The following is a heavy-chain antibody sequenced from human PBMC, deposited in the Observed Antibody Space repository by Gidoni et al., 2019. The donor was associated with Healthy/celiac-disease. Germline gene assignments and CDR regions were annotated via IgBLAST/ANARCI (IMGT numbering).Heavy chain of an antibody. V-gene: IGHV1-69*06. J-gene: IGHJ4*01. Sequence: QVQLVQSGAAVNKPGSSWTVYCTASAGTFTSYAISWVRQAPGQGLEWMGGIIPIFGTASYAQKFQGSVTITAAKSTSTAYMERSSLRSEDTAVYYCAREILTIGYYLHFDYWGHGTLVTVSS. CDR1: AGTFTSYA. CDR3: AREILTIGYYLHFDY. D-gene: IGHD3-3*01. CDR2: IIPIFGTA.